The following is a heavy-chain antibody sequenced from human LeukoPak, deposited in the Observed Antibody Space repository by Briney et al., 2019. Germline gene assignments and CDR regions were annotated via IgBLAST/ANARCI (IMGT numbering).Heavy chain of an antibody. D-gene: IGHD1-26*01. J-gene: IGHJ6*02. CDR3: ARRVGFDYGMDV. CDR2: IYYTGST. Sequence: SSETLSLTCTVSGGSISSHYWSWIRQPPGKGLEWIGYIYYTGSTSYNPSLKSRVTIIVDTSKNQFSLKLTSVTATDTAVYYCARRVGFDYGMDVWGQGTTVSVSS. CDR1: GGSISSHY. V-gene: IGHV4-59*08.